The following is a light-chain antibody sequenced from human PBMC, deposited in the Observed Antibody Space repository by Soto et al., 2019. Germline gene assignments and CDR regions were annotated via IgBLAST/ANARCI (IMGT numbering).Light chain of an antibody. CDR3: QKYNRTPRT. Sequence: DFRMTQSPSSLSASVGDRVTITCRASQDISDHLAWYQHKPGKVPKLLIYEASTLLSGVPSRFSGGGSGTDFTLTISSLQPEDVATYYCQKYNRTPRTFGQGTKVELK. CDR1: QDISDH. J-gene: IGKJ1*01. V-gene: IGKV1-27*01. CDR2: EAS.